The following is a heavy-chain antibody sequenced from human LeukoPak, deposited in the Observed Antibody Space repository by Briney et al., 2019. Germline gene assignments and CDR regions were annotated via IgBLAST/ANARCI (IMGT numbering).Heavy chain of an antibody. J-gene: IGHJ4*02. CDR1: GFTFSNYA. D-gene: IGHD6-13*01. Sequence: PGRSLRLSCAASGFTFSNYAMHWVRQAPGKGLEWVAVISYDGSNKYYADSVKGRFTISRDNSKNTLYLQMNSLRAEDTAVYYCARATGIAAPNDYWGQGTLVTVSS. V-gene: IGHV3-30-3*01. CDR3: ARATGIAAPNDY. CDR2: ISYDGSNK.